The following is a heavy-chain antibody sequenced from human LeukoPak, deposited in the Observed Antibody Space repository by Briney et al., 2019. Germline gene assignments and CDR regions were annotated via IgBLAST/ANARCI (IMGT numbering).Heavy chain of an antibody. CDR1: GGSISSSSYY. Sequence: PSETLSLTCTVSGGSISSSSYYWGWIRQPPGKGLERVGGIYYSGSTYYNPSLKRRDTISVDTSTNQISLKLRSVTAADMAVYYWARDESNLFDYGGQGTLVTVS. J-gene: IGHJ4*02. CDR3: ARDESNLFDY. CDR2: IYYSGST. D-gene: IGHD4-11*01. V-gene: IGHV4-39*07.